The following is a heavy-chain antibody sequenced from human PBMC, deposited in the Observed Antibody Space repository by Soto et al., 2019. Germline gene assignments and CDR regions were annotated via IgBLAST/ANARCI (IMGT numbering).Heavy chain of an antibody. CDR3: ARYIAAAGTTNWFDP. Sequence: SETLSLTCTVSGGSISSYYWSWIRQPPGKGLEWIGYIYYSGSTNYNPSLKSRVTISVDTSKNQFSLKLSSVTAADTAVYYCARYIAAAGTTNWFDPWGQGTLVTVSS. J-gene: IGHJ5*02. CDR2: IYYSGST. V-gene: IGHV4-59*01. CDR1: GGSISSYY. D-gene: IGHD6-13*01.